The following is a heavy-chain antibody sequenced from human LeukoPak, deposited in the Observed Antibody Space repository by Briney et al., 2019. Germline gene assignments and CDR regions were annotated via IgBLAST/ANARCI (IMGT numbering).Heavy chain of an antibody. Sequence: SVKVSCKASGYTFTNYAMNWVRQAPGQGLEWMGWIHPSTGNPTYAQGFTGRFVFSLDTSVSTTYLQISSLKAEDTAVYYCARAFQSLGGLSLPDYWGQGTLVTVSS. CDR3: ARAFQSLGGLSLPDY. J-gene: IGHJ4*02. D-gene: IGHD3-16*02. V-gene: IGHV7-4-1*02. CDR2: IHPSTGNP. CDR1: GYTFTNYA.